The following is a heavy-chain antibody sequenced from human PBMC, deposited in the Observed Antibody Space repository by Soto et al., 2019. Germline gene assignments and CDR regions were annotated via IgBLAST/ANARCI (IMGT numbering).Heavy chain of an antibody. D-gene: IGHD3-10*01. J-gene: IGHJ6*02. CDR1: GYTFTGYY. CDR3: ARFLGYGSGGDYGMDV. Sequence: QVQLVQSGAEVKKPGASVKVSCKASGYTFTGYYMHWVRQAPGQGLEWMGWINPNSGGTNYAQKFQGRVTMTRDTSISTYYMELSRLRSDDTAVYYCARFLGYGSGGDYGMDVWGQGTTVTVSS. V-gene: IGHV1-2*02. CDR2: INPNSGGT.